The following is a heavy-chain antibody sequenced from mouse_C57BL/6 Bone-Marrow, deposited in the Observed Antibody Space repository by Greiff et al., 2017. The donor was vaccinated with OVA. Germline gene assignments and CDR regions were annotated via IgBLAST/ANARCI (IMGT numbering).Heavy chain of an antibody. Sequence: QVQLQQSGPELVRPGASVKISCKAPGYTFTSHWMQWVRQRPGQGLEWIGEIFPGSGSTYYNEKFKGKATLTVDTSSSTAYMQLSSLTSEDSAVYFCASALYYGNYEGFAYWGQGTLVTVSA. V-gene: IGHV1-56*01. CDR2: IFPGSGST. J-gene: IGHJ3*01. CDR3: ASALYYGNYEGFAY. D-gene: IGHD2-1*01. CDR1: GYTFTSHW.